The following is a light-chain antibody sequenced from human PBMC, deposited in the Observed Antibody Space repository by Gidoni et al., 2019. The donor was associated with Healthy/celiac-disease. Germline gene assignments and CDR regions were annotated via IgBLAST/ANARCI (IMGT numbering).Light chain of an antibody. V-gene: IGKV3-15*01. J-gene: IGKJ3*01. CDR3: QQYSNWPPEFT. CDR2: AAS. CDR1: QSVGSN. Sequence: EIEMTQSPATLSVSPGERATLSCRASQSVGSNLAWYQQKPGQAPRLLIYAASTRATGIPARFSGSGSGTEFTLTISSLQSADFAVYYCQQYSNWPPEFTFGPGTKVDIK.